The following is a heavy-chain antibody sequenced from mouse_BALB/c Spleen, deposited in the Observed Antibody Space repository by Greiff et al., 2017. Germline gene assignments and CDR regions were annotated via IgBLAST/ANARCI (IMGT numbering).Heavy chain of an antibody. CDR2: INSNGGST. CDR3: ARRWLLQGYAMDY. CDR1: GFTFSSYY. D-gene: IGHD2-3*01. V-gene: IGHV5-6-2*01. J-gene: IGHJ4*01. Sequence: EVKLVESGGGLVKLGGSLKLSCAASGFTFSSYYMSWVRQTPEKRLELVAAINSNGGSTYYPDTVKGRFTISRDNAKNTLYLQMSSLKSEDTALYYCARRWLLQGYAMDYWGQGTSVTVSS.